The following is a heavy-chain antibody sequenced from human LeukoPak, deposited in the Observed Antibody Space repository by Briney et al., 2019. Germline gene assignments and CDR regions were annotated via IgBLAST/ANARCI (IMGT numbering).Heavy chain of an antibody. Sequence: GGSLRLSCAASGFSISNDWMSWVRQAPGKGLEWVGRVKSKGAGETTDYAAPVKGRFTISRDDSKNTLYLQMNSLKTEDTAVYYCTLIQGWGSGSYYLDYWGQGTLVTVSS. D-gene: IGHD3-10*01. V-gene: IGHV3-15*01. CDR3: TLIQGWGSGSYYLDY. CDR1: GFSISNDW. J-gene: IGHJ4*02. CDR2: VKSKGAGETT.